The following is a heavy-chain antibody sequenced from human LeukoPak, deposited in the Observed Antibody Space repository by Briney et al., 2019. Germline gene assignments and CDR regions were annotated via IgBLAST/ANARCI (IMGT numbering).Heavy chain of an antibody. D-gene: IGHD5-18*01. CDR1: GFTFRSYE. J-gene: IGHJ4*02. Sequence: SGGSLRLSCAASGFTFRSYEMNWVRQAPGKGLEWVSYISKTGSTMYYGDSVKGRFTISRDNAKKSLFLQMNSLRAEDTAVYYCARDSSGMHLWSVQVFSYFDYWGQGTLVTVSS. CDR3: ARDSSGMHLWSVQVFSYFDY. CDR2: ISKTGSTM. V-gene: IGHV3-48*03.